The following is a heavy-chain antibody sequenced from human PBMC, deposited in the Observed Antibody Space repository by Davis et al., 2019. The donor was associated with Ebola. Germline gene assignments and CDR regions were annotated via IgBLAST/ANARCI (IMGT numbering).Heavy chain of an antibody. V-gene: IGHV4-59*08. CDR2: IYYSGST. CDR3: ARTGRYYYYGMDV. CDR1: GGSISSYY. Sequence: MPSETLSLTCTVSGGSISSYYWSWIRQPPGKGLEWIGYIYYSGSTNYNPSLKSRVTISVDTSKNQFSLKLSSVTAADTAVYYCARTGRYYYYGMDVWGQGTTVTVSS. J-gene: IGHJ6*02. D-gene: IGHD1-1*01.